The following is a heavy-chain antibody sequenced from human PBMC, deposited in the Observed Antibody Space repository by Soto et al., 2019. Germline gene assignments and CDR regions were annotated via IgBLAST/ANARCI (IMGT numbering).Heavy chain of an antibody. CDR1: GFTFSSYA. V-gene: IGHV3-23*01. D-gene: IGHD6-13*01. CDR3: ARDTVIAAAGLYYYGMDV. Sequence: PGWSLRLSCAASGFTFSSYAMSWVRQAPGKGLEWVSAISGNGGSTYYADSVKGRFTISRDNSKNTLYLQMNSLRAEDTAVYYCARDTVIAAAGLYYYGMDVWGQGTTVTVSS. J-gene: IGHJ6*02. CDR2: ISGNGGST.